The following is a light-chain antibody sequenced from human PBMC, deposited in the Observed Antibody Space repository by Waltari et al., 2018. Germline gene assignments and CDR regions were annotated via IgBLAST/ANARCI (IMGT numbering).Light chain of an antibody. CDR3: SSYVSSSTSVV. CDR1: RSDIVDFKF. Sequence: QPVLTQPASVSGSPGHSITISCTGPRSDIVDFKFVSWYQQYPGKAPKLLIYDVTKRPSGVSNRFSGAKSGNTASVTISGLQAGDEGDYYCSSYVSSSTSVVFGGGTMLTVL. CDR2: DVT. J-gene: IGLJ2*01. V-gene: IGLV2-14*03.